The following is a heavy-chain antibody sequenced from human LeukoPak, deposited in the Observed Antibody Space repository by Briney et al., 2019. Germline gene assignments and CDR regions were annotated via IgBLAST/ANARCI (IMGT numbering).Heavy chain of an antibody. D-gene: IGHD6-19*01. CDR1: GGSISSGSYY. CDR2: IYTSGST. V-gene: IGHV4-61*02. J-gene: IGHJ4*02. Sequence: PSETLSLTCTVSGGSISSGSYYWSWIRQPAGKGLEWIGRIYTSGSTNYNPSLRSRVTISVDTSKNQFSLKLSSVTAADTAVYYCARHHVAGTNYWGQGTLVTVSS. CDR3: ARHHVAGTNY.